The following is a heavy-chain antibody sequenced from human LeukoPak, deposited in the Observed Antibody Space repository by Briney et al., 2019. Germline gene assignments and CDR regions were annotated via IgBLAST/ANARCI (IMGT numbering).Heavy chain of an antibody. D-gene: IGHD4-17*01. CDR2: INPNSGGT. J-gene: IGHJ4*02. CDR3: ARGGPVGEGDY. Sequence: GASVKVSCKAFGYTFTGYYIHWVRQAPGQGLEWMGRINPNSGGTNYVQRFQGRVTIARDTSASTAYMELSSLRSEDTAVYYRARGGPVGEGDYWGQGTLVTVSS. V-gene: IGHV1-2*06. CDR1: GYTFTGYY.